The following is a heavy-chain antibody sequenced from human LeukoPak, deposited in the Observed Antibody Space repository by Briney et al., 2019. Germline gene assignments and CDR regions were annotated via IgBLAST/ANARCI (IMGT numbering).Heavy chain of an antibody. CDR2: IIPISGTT. Sequence: SVEVSCKTSGGTFTSYAITWVRQAPGQGLEWMGKIIPISGTTNYAQKFQGRVTITTDESTSTAYMELSSLRSEDTAVYYCARDHSYGSGSYWGQGTLVTVSS. CDR3: ARDHSYGSGSY. CDR1: GGTFTSYA. D-gene: IGHD3-10*01. V-gene: IGHV1-69*05. J-gene: IGHJ4*02.